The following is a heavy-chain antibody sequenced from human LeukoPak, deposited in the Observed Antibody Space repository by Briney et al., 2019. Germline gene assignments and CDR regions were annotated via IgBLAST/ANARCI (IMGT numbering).Heavy chain of an antibody. CDR1: GLTFSNAW. CDR3: TTLNGYCSGGSCYERDDY. V-gene: IGHV3-15*01. CDR2: IKSKTDGGTT. J-gene: IGHJ4*02. D-gene: IGHD2-15*01. Sequence: GGSLRLSCAASGLTFSNAWMSWVRQAPGKGLEWVGRIKSKTDGGTTDYAAPVKGRFTISRDDSKNTLYLQMNSLKTEDTAVYYCTTLNGYCSGGSCYERDDYWGQGTLVTVSS.